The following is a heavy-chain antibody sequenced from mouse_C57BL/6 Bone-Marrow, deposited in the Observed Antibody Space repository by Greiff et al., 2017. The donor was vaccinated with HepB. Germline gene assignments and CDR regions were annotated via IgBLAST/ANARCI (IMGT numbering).Heavy chain of an antibody. J-gene: IGHJ3*01. V-gene: IGHV14-4*01. CDR1: GFNIKDDY. CDR3: TTPYYSNYVGAY. Sequence: EVKLQESGAELVRPGASVKLSCTASGFNIKDDYMHWVKQRPEQGLEWIGWIDPENGDTEYASKFQGKATITADTSSNTAYLQLSSLTSEDTAVYYCTTPYYSNYVGAYWGQGTLVTVSA. CDR2: IDPENGDT. D-gene: IGHD2-5*01.